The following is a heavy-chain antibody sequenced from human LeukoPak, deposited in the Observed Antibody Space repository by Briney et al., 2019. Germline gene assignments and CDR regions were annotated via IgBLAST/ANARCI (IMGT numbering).Heavy chain of an antibody. Sequence: GGSLRLSCAASGFTFSSYAMSWVRQAPGKGLEWVSAISGTGGTTDYADSVKGRFTISRDNSKNTLYLQMNSLRAEDTAVYYCAKDLSSNYYYHYGMAVWGQGTTVTAPS. D-gene: IGHD4-11*01. CDR3: AKDLSSNYYYHYGMAV. CDR2: ISGTGGTT. V-gene: IGHV3-23*01. CDR1: GFTFSSYA. J-gene: IGHJ6*02.